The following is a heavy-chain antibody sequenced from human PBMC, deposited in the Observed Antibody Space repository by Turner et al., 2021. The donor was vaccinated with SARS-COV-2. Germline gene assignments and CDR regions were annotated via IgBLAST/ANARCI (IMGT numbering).Heavy chain of an antibody. Sequence: VQFVASGGGLVQPARSLRFSCSASGFTFSSYGMHWVRQAPGKGMEWVAVISYDGSNKYYADSVKGRFTISRDNSKNTLYLQMNSLRAEDTAVYYCAKVGYSYGYPNHYFDYWGQGTLVTVSS. CDR3: AKVGYSYGYPNHYFDY. CDR1: GFTFSSYG. D-gene: IGHD5-18*01. J-gene: IGHJ4*02. CDR2: ISYDGSNK. V-gene: IGHV3-30*18.